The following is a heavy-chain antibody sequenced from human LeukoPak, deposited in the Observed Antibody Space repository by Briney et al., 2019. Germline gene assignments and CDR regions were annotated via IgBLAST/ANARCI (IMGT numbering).Heavy chain of an antibody. CDR1: GYTLTDYY. Sequence: ASVRISCKASGYTLTDYYIHWVRQAPGQGLEWMGRISPSNGGSNYAQKFQDRVTMTRDKSISTAYMELTRLRSDDTAVYYCAVNWNQNYYYYYYMDVWGKGTTVTVSS. D-gene: IGHD1-1*01. V-gene: IGHV1-2*06. J-gene: IGHJ6*03. CDR2: ISPSNGGS. CDR3: AVNWNQNYYYYYYMDV.